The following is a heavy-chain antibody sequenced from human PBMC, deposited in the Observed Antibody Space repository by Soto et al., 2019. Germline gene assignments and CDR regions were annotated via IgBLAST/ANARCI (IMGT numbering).Heavy chain of an antibody. CDR3: ARGSHYYDSSGYYPPTYYFDY. Sequence: SETLSLTCTVSGGYISSYYCSWIRQPPGKGLEWIGYVYYSGSTNYNPSLKSRVTISVDTSKNQFSLKLSSVTAADTAVYYCARGSHYYDSSGYYPPTYYFDYWGQGTLVTVS. V-gene: IGHV4-59*01. CDR2: VYYSGST. D-gene: IGHD3-22*01. CDR1: GGYISSYY. J-gene: IGHJ4*02.